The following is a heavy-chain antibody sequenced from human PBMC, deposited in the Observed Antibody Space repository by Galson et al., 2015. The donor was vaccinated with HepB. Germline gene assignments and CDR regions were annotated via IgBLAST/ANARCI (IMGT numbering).Heavy chain of an antibody. CDR1: GGSISSYY. CDR3: AGSRSFGKQQLGRGAFDI. CDR2: IYTSGST. D-gene: IGHD6-13*01. V-gene: IGHV4-4*07. Sequence: LSLTCTVSGGSISSYYWSWIRQPAGKGLEWIGRIYTSGSTNYNPSLKSRVTMSVDTSKNQFSLKLSSVTAADTAVYYCAGSRSFGKQQLGRGAFDIWGQGTMVTVSS. J-gene: IGHJ3*02.